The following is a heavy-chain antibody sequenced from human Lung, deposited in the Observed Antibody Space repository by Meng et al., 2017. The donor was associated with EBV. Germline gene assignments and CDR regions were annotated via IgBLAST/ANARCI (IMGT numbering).Heavy chain of an antibody. V-gene: IGHV1-69*13. CDR3: ARGRRNEPLFDY. CDR1: GGSFSTHT. D-gene: IGHD1-14*01. CDR2: LIAVFDKT. Sequence: QVQLVQSGADVKKPGCSVKVACKTSGGSFSTHTYSWVRQAPGQGLEWMGGLIAVFDKTKAAPRFQDRVTFTADESTSTAYMELSSLTFDDTAVYFCARGRRNEPLFDYWGQGTLVTVSS. J-gene: IGHJ4*02.